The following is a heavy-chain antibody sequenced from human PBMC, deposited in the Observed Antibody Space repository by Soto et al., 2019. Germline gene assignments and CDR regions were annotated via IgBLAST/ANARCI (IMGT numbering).Heavy chain of an antibody. CDR1: GYTFTTYR. D-gene: IGHD1-26*01. Sequence: QVQLVQSGAEVKKPGASVKVSCKASGYTFTTYRISWLRQAPGQGLEWMGWISPYNGDTNYAQKLQGSVTMTTDTSTSTVYMELRGLTSDDTAMYYCARDFTYSGSFRFEYWGQGTLVTVSS. V-gene: IGHV1-18*01. CDR2: ISPYNGDT. CDR3: ARDFTYSGSFRFEY. J-gene: IGHJ4*02.